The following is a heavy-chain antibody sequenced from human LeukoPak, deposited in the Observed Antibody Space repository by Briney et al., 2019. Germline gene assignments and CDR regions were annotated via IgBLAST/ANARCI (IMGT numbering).Heavy chain of an antibody. V-gene: IGHV5-51*01. J-gene: IGHJ4*02. D-gene: IGHD6-13*01. CDR3: ASGSYSSSWYWDY. CDR1: GYSLTSYW. Sequence: GESLKISCKGSGYSLTSYWIGWVRQMPGKGLEWMGIIYPGDSDTRYSPSFQGQVTISADKSISTAYLQWSSLKASDTAMYYCASGSYSSSWYWDYWGQGTLVTVSS. CDR2: IYPGDSDT.